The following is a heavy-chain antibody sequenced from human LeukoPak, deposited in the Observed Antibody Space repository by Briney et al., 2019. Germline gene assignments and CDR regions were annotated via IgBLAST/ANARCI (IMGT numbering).Heavy chain of an antibody. CDR2: IYYSGST. V-gene: IGHV4-59*12. D-gene: IGHD2-2*02. Sequence: SETLSLTCTVSGGSISSYYWSWIRQPPGKGLEWIGYIYYSGSTNYNPSLKSRVTMSVDTSKNQFSLKLSSVAAADTAVYYCARDSDVVVPAAIHYYYYYMDVWGKGTTVTISS. J-gene: IGHJ6*03. CDR1: GGSISSYY. CDR3: ARDSDVVVPAAIHYYYYYMDV.